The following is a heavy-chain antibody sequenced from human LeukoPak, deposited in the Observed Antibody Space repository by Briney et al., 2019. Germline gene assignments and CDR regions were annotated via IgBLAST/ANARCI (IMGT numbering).Heavy chain of an antibody. CDR1: GYTFTSYY. D-gene: IGHD3-22*01. CDR2: INPSGGST. Sequence: ASAQVSCKASGYTFTSYYMHWVRQAPGQGLEWMGIINPSGGSTSYAQNFQGRVTMTRDTSTSTVYMELSGLRSEDTAVYYCARLYPSVYDSSGSHAFDIWGQGTMVTVSS. J-gene: IGHJ3*02. CDR3: ARLYPSVYDSSGSHAFDI. V-gene: IGHV1-46*01.